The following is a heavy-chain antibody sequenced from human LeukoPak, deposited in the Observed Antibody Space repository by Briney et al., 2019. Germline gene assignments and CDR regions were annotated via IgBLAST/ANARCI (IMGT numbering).Heavy chain of an antibody. CDR2: IYYSGST. CDR3: ARVVTTYNWFDP. V-gene: IGHV4-61*08. D-gene: IGHD4-17*01. CDR1: GGSITSGGYY. Sequence: SETLSLTCTDSGGSITSGGYYCSWIRRHPGKGLEWIGYIYYSGSTYYNPSLKGRVTISVDTSKNQFSLKLRSVTAADTAVYYCARVVTTYNWFDPWGQGTLVTVSS. J-gene: IGHJ5*02.